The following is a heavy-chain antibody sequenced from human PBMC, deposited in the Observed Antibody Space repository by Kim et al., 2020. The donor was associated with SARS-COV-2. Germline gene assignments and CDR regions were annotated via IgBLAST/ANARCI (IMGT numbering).Heavy chain of an antibody. CDR1: GGSISSYY. J-gene: IGHJ3*02. CDR3: ARGPRKEITIFGVVLSVAFDI. Sequence: SETLSLTCTVSGGSISSYYWSWLRQTPGKGLEWIGYIYYSGSTNYNPSLKSRVTISVDTSKNQFSLKLSSVTAADTAVYYCARGPRKEITIFGVVLSVAFDIWCQGSMVSVYS. V-gene: IGHV4-59*01. D-gene: IGHD3-3*01. CDR2: IYYSGST.